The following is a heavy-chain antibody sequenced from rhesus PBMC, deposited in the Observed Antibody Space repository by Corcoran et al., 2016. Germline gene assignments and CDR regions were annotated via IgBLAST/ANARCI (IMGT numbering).Heavy chain of an antibody. Sequence: EVQLVESGGGLVLPGGSLRLSCAASGFTFSSSAMHWVRQASGKGLEWVGRIRSKTNNYETGYDASVNGRFTISRDDSKNTAYLQMNSLKTEDTAVYYCARGFSGSYPYYYGLDSWGQGVVVTVSS. CDR3: ARGFSGSYPYYYGLDS. D-gene: IGHD3-16*01. V-gene: IGHV3-118*01. CDR2: IRSKTNNYET. J-gene: IGHJ6*01. CDR1: GFTFSSSA.